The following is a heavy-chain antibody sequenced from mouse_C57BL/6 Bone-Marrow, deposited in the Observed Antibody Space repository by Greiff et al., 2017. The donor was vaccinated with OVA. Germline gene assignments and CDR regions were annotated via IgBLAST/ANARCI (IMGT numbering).Heavy chain of an antibody. D-gene: IGHD1-1*01. CDR2: IRNKPNGSTT. J-gene: IGHJ2*01. Sequence: EVNVVESGGGLVQPGDSLSLSCAASGFTFTNYYMSWVRQPPGKALEWLAFIRNKPNGSTTEYSASVKGRFTISRDNSQSILYLQMNALRAEDSATYYSARYKGRVAVDYFDYWGQGTALTVSS. CDR1: GFTFTNYY. CDR3: ARYKGRVAVDYFDY. V-gene: IGHV7-3*01.